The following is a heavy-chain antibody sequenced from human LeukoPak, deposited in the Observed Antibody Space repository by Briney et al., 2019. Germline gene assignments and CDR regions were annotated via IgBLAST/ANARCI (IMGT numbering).Heavy chain of an antibody. D-gene: IGHD3-22*01. Sequence: GSLRLSCAASGFTFSNYGMHWVRQAPGKGLEWAAFISYDGSKKYYADSVKGRFTISRDNSKNTLYLQMNSLRTEDTAVCYCARVISGYYCDHWGQGTLVTVSS. J-gene: IGHJ4*02. CDR2: ISYDGSKK. CDR3: ARVISGYYCDH. CDR1: GFTFSNYG. V-gene: IGHV3-30*03.